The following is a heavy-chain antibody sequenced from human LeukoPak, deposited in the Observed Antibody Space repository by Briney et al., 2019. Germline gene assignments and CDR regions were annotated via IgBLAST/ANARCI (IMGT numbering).Heavy chain of an antibody. CDR3: ARTYYDFWSGYDAFDI. Sequence: ASVKVSCKASGYTFTGYYMHWMRQAPGQGLEWMGWINPNSGGTNYAQKFQGRVTMTRDTSISTAYMELSRLRSDDTAVYYCARTYYDFWSGYDAFDIWGQGTMVTVSS. CDR2: INPNSGGT. V-gene: IGHV1-2*02. D-gene: IGHD3-3*01. J-gene: IGHJ3*02. CDR1: GYTFTGYY.